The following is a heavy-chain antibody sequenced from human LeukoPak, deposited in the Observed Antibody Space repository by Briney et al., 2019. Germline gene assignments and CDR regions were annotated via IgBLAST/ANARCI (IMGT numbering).Heavy chain of an antibody. J-gene: IGHJ5*02. D-gene: IGHD1-26*01. Sequence: GGSLRLSCAASGFTFSSYGMHWVRQAPGKGLEWVAVIWYDGSNKYYADSVKGRFTISRDNSKNTLYLQMNGLRAEDTAVYYCARAHLKWELSPNWFDPWGQGTLVTVSS. V-gene: IGHV3-33*01. CDR3: ARAHLKWELSPNWFDP. CDR2: IWYDGSNK. CDR1: GFTFSSYG.